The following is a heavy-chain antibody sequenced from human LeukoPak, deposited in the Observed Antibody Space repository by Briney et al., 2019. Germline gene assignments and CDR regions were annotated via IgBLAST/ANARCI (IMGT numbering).Heavy chain of an antibody. D-gene: IGHD3-9*01. V-gene: IGHV4-59*08. CDR2: IYHSGST. CDR3: ASRLVTFDY. Sequence: PSETLSLTCSVSGGSISKYYWSWIRQPPGKGLEWIGYIYHSGSTNYNPSLNSRVTISVDTSRNQFSLKLSSVTAADTAVYYCASRLVTFDYWGQGTLVTVSS. CDR1: GGSISKYY. J-gene: IGHJ4*02.